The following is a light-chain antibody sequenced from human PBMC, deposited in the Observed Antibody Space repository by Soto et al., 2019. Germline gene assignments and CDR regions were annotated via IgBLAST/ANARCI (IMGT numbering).Light chain of an antibody. CDR2: DAF. Sequence: IQLTQSPSSLSSSVGDRVTITCRSSQGIGSYLVWYQQKPGKAPKLLIYDAFTLQSGVPSRFSGSGSGTDFTLTISSLQPEDSASYYCQQVNRHPINFGGGTKVDIK. CDR1: QGIGSY. CDR3: QQVNRHPIN. J-gene: IGKJ4*01. V-gene: IGKV1-9*01.